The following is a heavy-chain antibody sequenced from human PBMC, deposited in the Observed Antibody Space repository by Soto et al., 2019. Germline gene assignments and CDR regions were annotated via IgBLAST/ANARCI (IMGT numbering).Heavy chain of an antibody. J-gene: IGHJ4*02. Sequence: QLQLQESGSGLVKPSQTLSLTCAVSGGSISPGGSSWSWIRQPPGKGLEWIGYLYHSGSTYYDPSLKSRVTVSVDRPKNQVSLKQGSVTAADTAVYNCARVPGHWGQGTLGTVSS. CDR3: ARVPGH. CDR2: LYHSGST. V-gene: IGHV4-30-2*01. CDR1: GGSISPGGSS.